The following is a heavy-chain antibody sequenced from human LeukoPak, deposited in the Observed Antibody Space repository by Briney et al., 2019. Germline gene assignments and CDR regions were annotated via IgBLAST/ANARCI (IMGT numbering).Heavy chain of an antibody. CDR3: ARDSVPVVPAAIRFKINWFDP. CDR2: ISYDGSNE. V-gene: IGHV3-30*03. CDR1: GFTFSSYG. Sequence: GGSLRLSCVASGFTFSSYGMHWVRQAPGKGLEWVAFISYDGSNENIADSVKGRFIISRDNSKNTLYLQMNSLRAEDTAVYYCARDSVPVVPAAIRFKINWFDPWGQGTLVTVSS. J-gene: IGHJ5*02. D-gene: IGHD2-2*02.